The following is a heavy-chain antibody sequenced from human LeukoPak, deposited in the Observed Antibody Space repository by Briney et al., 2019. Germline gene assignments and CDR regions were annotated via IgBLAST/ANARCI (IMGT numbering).Heavy chain of an antibody. CDR1: GYTFTGYY. Sequence: GASVKVSCKASGYTFTGYYIHWVRQAPGQGLEWMGRINPNSGGTNYAQKFQGRVTMTRDTSISTAYMELSRLRSDDTAVYYCARVTPAGLAYDYWGQGTLVTVSS. D-gene: IGHD2-21*01. CDR3: ARVTPAGLAYDY. V-gene: IGHV1-2*06. CDR2: INPNSGGT. J-gene: IGHJ4*02.